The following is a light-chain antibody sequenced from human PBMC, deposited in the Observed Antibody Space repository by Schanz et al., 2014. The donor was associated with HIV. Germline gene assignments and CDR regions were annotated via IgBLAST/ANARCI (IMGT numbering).Light chain of an antibody. V-gene: IGLV1-51*01. Sequence: QSVLTQPPSVSAAPGQKVTISCSGSSSNIGNNYVSWYQQLPGTAPKLLIYDNNERPSGIPDRFSSSKSGTSATLGITGLQTGDEAEYYCGTWDSSVSAGYVIFGGGTKLTVL. J-gene: IGLJ2*01. CDR2: DNN. CDR3: GTWDSSVSAGYVI. CDR1: SSNIGNNY.